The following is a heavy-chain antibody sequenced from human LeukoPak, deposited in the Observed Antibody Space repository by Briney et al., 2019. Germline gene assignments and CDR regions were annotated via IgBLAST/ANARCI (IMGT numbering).Heavy chain of an antibody. CDR2: IYTSGST. Sequence: SETLSLTCSVSGGSISSYYWSWIRQPAGKGLEWIGRIYTSGSTNYNPSLKSRVTMSVDTSKNQFSLKLSSVTAADTAVYYCARDSPKKRSITIFGVVTNNWFDPRGQGTLVTVSS. D-gene: IGHD3-3*01. J-gene: IGHJ5*02. CDR1: GGSISSYY. CDR3: ARDSPKKRSITIFGVVTNNWFDP. V-gene: IGHV4-4*07.